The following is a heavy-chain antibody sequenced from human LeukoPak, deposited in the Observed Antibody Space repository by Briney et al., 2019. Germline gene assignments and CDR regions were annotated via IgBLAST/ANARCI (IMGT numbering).Heavy chain of an antibody. V-gene: IGHV1-46*01. CDR3: ARDYYYDSSGYSDFDY. D-gene: IGHD3-22*01. J-gene: IGHJ4*02. CDR1: GYTFTSYY. Sequence: GASVNVSCKASGYTFTSYYMHWVRQAPGQGLEWMGIINPSGGSTSYAQKFQGRVTMTRDTSTSTVYMELSSLRSEDTAVYYCARDYYYDSSGYSDFDYWGQGTLVTVSS. CDR2: INPSGGST.